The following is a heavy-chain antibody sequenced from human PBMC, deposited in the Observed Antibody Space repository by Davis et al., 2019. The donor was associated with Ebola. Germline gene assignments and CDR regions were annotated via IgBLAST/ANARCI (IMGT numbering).Heavy chain of an antibody. CDR2: ISAYNGNT. CDR3: ARDLGIAAAGTGNYYYYYGMDV. J-gene: IGHJ6*02. D-gene: IGHD6-13*01. CDR1: GYTFTSYG. Sequence: AASVKVSCKASGYTFTSYGISWVRQAPGQGLEWMGWISAYNGNTNYAQKLQGRVTMTTDTSTSTAYMELRSLRSDDTAVYYCARDLGIAAAGTGNYYYYYGMDVWGQGTTVTVSS. V-gene: IGHV1-18*01.